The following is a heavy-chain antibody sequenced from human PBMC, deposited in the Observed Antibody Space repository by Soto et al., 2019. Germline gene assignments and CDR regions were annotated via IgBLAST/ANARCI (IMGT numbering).Heavy chain of an antibody. D-gene: IGHD3-3*01. J-gene: IGHJ6*02. CDR2: ISNDANNK. Sequence: GGSLRLSCSASEFIFSSYGMHWVRQAPGKGLEWVSFISNDANNKYYADSVKGRFTISRDNSKNTLFLEMNSLRAEDTALYYCARVRYWSGYYTQDYYCGMVVWGPGTTVTGSS. CDR3: ARVRYWSGYYTQDYYCGMVV. CDR1: EFIFSSYG. V-gene: IGHV3-30*03.